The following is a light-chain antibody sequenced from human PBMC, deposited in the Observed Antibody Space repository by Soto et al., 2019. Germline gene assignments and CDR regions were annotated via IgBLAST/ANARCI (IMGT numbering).Light chain of an antibody. V-gene: IGKV1-6*01. CDR3: LQDYNHPWT. CDR2: AAS. CDR1: QDIRSD. Sequence: AIQMTQSPSSLSASVGDRVTITCRASQDIRSDLGWYQQKPGKAPKLLIYAASSLQSGVSSRFSGSGSGTDFTLTISSLQPEDFATYYCLQDYNHPWTFGQGTKVEIK. J-gene: IGKJ1*01.